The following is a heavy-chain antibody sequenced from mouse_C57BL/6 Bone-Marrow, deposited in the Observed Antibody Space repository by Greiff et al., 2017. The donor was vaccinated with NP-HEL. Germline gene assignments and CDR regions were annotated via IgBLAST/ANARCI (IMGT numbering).Heavy chain of an antibody. Sequence: VQLQQSGAELVKPGASVKLSCTASGFNFKDYYMHWVKQRTEQGLEWIGRIDPADGDTNYAPKFQGKATIAADTSSNTAYLQLSSLTSEDTAVYYCARGGLRAWFAYWGQGTLVTVSA. V-gene: IGHV14-2*01. CDR2: IDPADGDT. CDR1: GFNFKDYY. CDR3: ARGGLRAWFAY. D-gene: IGHD2-4*01. J-gene: IGHJ3*01.